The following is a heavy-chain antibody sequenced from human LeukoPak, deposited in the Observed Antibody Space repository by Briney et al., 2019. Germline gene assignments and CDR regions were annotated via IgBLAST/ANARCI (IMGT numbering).Heavy chain of an antibody. D-gene: IGHD3-10*01. Sequence: ASVKVSCKASGYTFTGYYMHWVRQAPGQGLEWMGWINPSGGSTSYAQKFQGRVTMTRDTSTSTVYMELSSLRSEDTAVYYCARPEGSRGSGSYYFDAFDIWGQGTMVTVSS. V-gene: IGHV1-46*01. J-gene: IGHJ3*02. CDR1: GYTFTGYY. CDR3: ARPEGSRGSGSYYFDAFDI. CDR2: INPSGGST.